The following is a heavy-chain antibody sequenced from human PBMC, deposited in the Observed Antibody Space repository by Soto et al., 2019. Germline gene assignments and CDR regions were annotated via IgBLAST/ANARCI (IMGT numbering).Heavy chain of an antibody. CDR3: VKNSGWFNT. CDR1: GFSFSSTD. CDR2: ILDTGTTV. Sequence: SLRLSCAASGFSFSSTDMSWVRQAPGKGLEWVSTILDTGTTVFYADSVKGRFTVSRDNSHNTLSVQMNNLRADDTAVYYCVKNSGWFNTWGQGTLVTVSS. V-gene: IGHV3-23*01. J-gene: IGHJ5*02. D-gene: IGHD3-10*01.